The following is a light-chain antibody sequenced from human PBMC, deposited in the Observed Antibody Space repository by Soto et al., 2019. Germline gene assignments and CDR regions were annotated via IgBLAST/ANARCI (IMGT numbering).Light chain of an antibody. CDR1: QTISDF. V-gene: IGKV1-39*01. Sequence: DIHLTQSPSSLSASVGDRVTITCRASQTISDFLNWYQHKQGEAPKLLIYAASSLQSGVPSRFSGSGSRTDFTLTISGLQPEDFAIYYCQQSFSTPYIFVQGPKLEIK. CDR2: AAS. J-gene: IGKJ2*01. CDR3: QQSFSTPYI.